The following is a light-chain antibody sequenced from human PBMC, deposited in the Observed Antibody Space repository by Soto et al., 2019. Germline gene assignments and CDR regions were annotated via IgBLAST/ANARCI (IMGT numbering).Light chain of an antibody. J-gene: IGKJ4*01. Sequence: EIVLTQSPATLSLSPGARATLSCRASQTIRTYLAWYQQRPGQAPRLLIYDASNRATDIPARFSGSGSGTDFTLTISSLEPEDFAVYYCQHRNNWPLTFGGGTKVEIK. V-gene: IGKV3-11*01. CDR2: DAS. CDR1: QTIRTY. CDR3: QHRNNWPLT.